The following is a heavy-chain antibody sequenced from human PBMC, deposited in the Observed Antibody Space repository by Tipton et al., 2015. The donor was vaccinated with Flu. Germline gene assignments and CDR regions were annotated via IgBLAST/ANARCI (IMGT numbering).Heavy chain of an antibody. CDR2: IHRSGNT. J-gene: IGHJ3*02. V-gene: IGHV4-38-2*02. D-gene: IGHD3-22*01. Sequence: TLSLTCSVSGDSIGSDYYWGWIRQPPGKGLEWLGNIHRSGNTYYNSSLKSRVTISLDKSKNQFSLRLVSMTATDTAVYYCARDRYYDSSGYFFRAFDIWGQGRVVTVSS. CDR1: GDSIGSDYY. CDR3: ARDRYYDSSGYFFRAFDI.